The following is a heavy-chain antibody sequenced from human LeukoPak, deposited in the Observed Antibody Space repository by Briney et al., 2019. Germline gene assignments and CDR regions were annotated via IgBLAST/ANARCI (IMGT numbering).Heavy chain of an antibody. D-gene: IGHD1-7*01. J-gene: IGHJ4*02. CDR1: GYTFTGYY. CDR2: INPNSGGT. V-gene: IGHV1-2*02. Sequence: ASVKVSCKASGYTFTGYYMHWVRQAPGQGLEWMGWINPNSGGTNYAQKFQSRVTMTRDTSISTAYMELSRLRSDDTAVYYCARSPPQRMELRYDYWGQGTLVTVSS. CDR3: ARSPPQRMELRYDY.